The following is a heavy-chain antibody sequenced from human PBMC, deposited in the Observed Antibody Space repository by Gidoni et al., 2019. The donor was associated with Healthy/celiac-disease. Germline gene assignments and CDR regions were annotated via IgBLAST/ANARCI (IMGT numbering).Heavy chain of an antibody. V-gene: IGHV4-39*01. D-gene: IGHD3-3*01. J-gene: IGHJ4*02. CDR3: ARLTEWLSTY. Sequence: QLQLQASGPGLVKPSETLSLTCTVSGCSISSSSYYWGWIRQPPGKGLEWIGSIYYSGSTYYNPSLKSRVTISVDTSKNQFSLKLSSVTAADTAVYYCARLTEWLSTYWGQGTLVTVSS. CDR1: GCSISSSSYY. CDR2: IYYSGST.